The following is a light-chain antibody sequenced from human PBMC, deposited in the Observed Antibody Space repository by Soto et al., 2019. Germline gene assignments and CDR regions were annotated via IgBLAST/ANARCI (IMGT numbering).Light chain of an antibody. CDR1: QSVSSF. J-gene: IGKJ3*01. V-gene: IGKV3-11*01. CDR3: QHRSSWPGA. Sequence: EVVLTQSPDTLSLSPGERATLSCRASQSVSSFLAWYQQKPGQAPRLLIYDASNRATGIPARFSGSGSGTDFTLTISSLEPEDFAVYYCQHRSSWPGAFGPGTKVD. CDR2: DAS.